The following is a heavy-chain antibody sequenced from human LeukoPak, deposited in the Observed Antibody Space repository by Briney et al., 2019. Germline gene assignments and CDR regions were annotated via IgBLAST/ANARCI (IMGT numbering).Heavy chain of an antibody. D-gene: IGHD1-20*01. CDR2: IWYDGSNK. CDR3: AKDRARITGGMDV. Sequence: GKSLRLSCAASGLTFRNYGMHWVRQAPGKGLEWVAVIWYDGSNKYYADSVKGRFTISRDNSKNTLFLQMNSLGAEDTAVYYCAKDRARITGGMDVWGQGTTVTVFS. V-gene: IGHV3-33*06. CDR1: GLTFRNYG. J-gene: IGHJ6*02.